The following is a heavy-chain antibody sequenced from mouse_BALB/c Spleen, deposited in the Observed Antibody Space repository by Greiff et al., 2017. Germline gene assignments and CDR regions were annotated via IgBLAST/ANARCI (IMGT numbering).Heavy chain of an antibody. CDR3: ARSEGTTVVAPGFAY. D-gene: IGHD1-1*01. V-gene: IGHV1-4*01. CDR1: GYTFTSYT. CDR2: INPSSGYT. J-gene: IGHJ3*01. Sequence: VQLQQSGAELARPGASVKMSCKASGYTFTSYTMHWVKQRPGQGLEWIGYINPSSGYTNYNQKFKDKATLTADKSSSTAYMQLSSLTSEDSAVYYCARSEGTTVVAPGFAYWGQGTLVTVSA.